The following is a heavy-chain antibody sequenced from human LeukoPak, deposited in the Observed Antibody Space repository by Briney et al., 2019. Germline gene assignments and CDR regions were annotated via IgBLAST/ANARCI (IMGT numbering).Heavy chain of an antibody. CDR3: ARLSRTSVFDY. CDR2: IEQGGSEK. D-gene: IGHD2/OR15-2a*01. Sequence: PGGSPRLSCAASGFTFSSHWMSWVRQAPGKGLEWVANIEQGGSEKHYVDSVKGRFTISRDNARSSSYLQMNSLRAEDTAVYYCARLSRTSVFDYWGQGTLVTVSS. CDR1: GFTFSSHW. V-gene: IGHV3-7*01. J-gene: IGHJ4*02.